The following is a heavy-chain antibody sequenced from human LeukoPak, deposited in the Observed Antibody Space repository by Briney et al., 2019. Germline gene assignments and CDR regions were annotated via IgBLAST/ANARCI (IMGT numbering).Heavy chain of an antibody. CDR1: GFTFDDYA. Sequence: GGSLRLSCAASGFTFDDYAMHWVRQAPGKGLEWVSGISWNSGSIGYADSVKGRFTISRDNTKNSVYLQMTSLRAEDTALYYCAKDATAVPGTVYMDVWGKGTTVTISS. CDR2: ISWNSGSI. CDR3: AKDATAVPGTVYMDV. J-gene: IGHJ6*03. V-gene: IGHV3-9*01. D-gene: IGHD2-2*01.